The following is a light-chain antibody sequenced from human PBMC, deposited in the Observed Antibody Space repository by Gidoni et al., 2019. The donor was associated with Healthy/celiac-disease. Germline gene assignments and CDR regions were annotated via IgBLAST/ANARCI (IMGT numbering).Light chain of an antibody. Sequence: VLTQSPGTLSLSPGESATRSCRASQSVSSSYLAWYQQNPGQAPRLLIYGASSRATGIPDRVSGSGSGTDFTLTISRLEPEDFAVYYCQHYGSSLFGPGTKVDIK. CDR2: GAS. V-gene: IGKV3-20*01. CDR3: QHYGSSL. J-gene: IGKJ3*01. CDR1: QSVSSSY.